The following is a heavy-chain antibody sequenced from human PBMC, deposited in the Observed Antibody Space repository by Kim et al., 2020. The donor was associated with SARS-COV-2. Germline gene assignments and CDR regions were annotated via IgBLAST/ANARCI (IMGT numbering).Heavy chain of an antibody. Sequence: ASVKVSCKASGYTFTSYAMHWVRQAPGQRLEWMGWINAGNGNTKYSQKFQGRVTITRDTSASTAYMELSSLRSEDTAVYYCARAHYYGSGSPFYYYYGMDVWGQGTTVTVSS. V-gene: IGHV1-3*01. CDR2: INAGNGNT. D-gene: IGHD3-10*01. CDR3: ARAHYYGSGSPFYYYYGMDV. J-gene: IGHJ6*02. CDR1: GYTFTSYA.